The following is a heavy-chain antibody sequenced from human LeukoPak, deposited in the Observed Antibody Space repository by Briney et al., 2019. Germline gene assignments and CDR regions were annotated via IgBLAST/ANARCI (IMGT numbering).Heavy chain of an antibody. CDR1: GGSISSGGYY. D-gene: IGHD5-24*01. CDR2: IYHSGST. Sequence: SETLSLTCTVSGGSISSGGYYWSWIRQPPGKGLEWIGYIYHSGSTNYNPSLKSRVTISVDTSKKQFSLKLSSVTAADTALYYCARGDGYNYYWGQGTLVTVSS. J-gene: IGHJ4*02. V-gene: IGHV4-61*08. CDR3: ARGDGYNYY.